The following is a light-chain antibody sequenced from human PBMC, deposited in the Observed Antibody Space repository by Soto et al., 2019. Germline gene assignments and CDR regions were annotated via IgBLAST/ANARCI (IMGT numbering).Light chain of an antibody. CDR2: DVS. CDR3: QQFKSDTGT. V-gene: IGKV1-5*01. CDR1: QNIERW. Sequence: DIQMTQSPSTLSASVGDRVTITCRASQNIERWLAWYQQKPGKAPKLLLYDVSSLESGVPSRFSGSGSATEFILTINGLQPDDFATYFCQQFKSDTGTFGQGTKVDIK. J-gene: IGKJ1*01.